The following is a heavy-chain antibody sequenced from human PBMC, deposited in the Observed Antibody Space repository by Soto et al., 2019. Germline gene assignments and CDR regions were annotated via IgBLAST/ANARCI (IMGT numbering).Heavy chain of an antibody. J-gene: IGHJ4*02. Sequence: ASVKVSCKASGYTFTCYGIRWVRQAPGQGLEWMGWISAYNGNTNYAQKLQGRVTMTTDTSTSTAYMELRSLRSDDTALYYGERGRTGAAPEIDYWGKGTPVTGTS. CDR1: GYTFTCYG. CDR3: ERGRTGAAPEIDY. CDR2: ISAYNGNT. V-gene: IGHV1-18*01. D-gene: IGHD6-13*01.